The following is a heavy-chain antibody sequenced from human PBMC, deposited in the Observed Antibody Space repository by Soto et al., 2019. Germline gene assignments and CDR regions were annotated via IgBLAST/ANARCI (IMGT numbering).Heavy chain of an antibody. CDR1: GGSFSGYY. Sequence: QVQLQQWGAGLLKPSETLSLTCAVYGGSFSGYYWSWISQPPGKGLEWIGEINHSGSTNYNPSLKSRVTISVDTSKNQFSLKLSSVTAADTAVYYCARDIVVVVAATMTRYGMDVWGQGTTVTVSS. J-gene: IGHJ6*02. CDR2: INHSGST. CDR3: ARDIVVVVAATMTRYGMDV. D-gene: IGHD2-15*01. V-gene: IGHV4-34*01.